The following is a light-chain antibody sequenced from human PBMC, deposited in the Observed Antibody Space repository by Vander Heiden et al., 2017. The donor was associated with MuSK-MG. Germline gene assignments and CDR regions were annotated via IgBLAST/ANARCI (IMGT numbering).Light chain of an antibody. Sequence: IVMTQSPATLSVSPGETVTLSCRASQSVSSNLAWYRQKPGQAPRLLIYGASTRATGVPARFSGSGSGTDFTLTVSSLQSEDFAVYYCQQYNLWPPFTFGQGTKLEIK. CDR1: QSVSSN. V-gene: IGKV3-15*01. J-gene: IGKJ2*01. CDR2: GAS. CDR3: QQYNLWPPFT.